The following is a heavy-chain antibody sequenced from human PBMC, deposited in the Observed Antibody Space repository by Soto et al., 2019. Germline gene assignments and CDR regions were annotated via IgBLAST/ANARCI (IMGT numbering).Heavy chain of an antibody. Sequence: QVQLVQSGAEVKKPGASVKVSCKASGYIFTSYYMHWVRQAPGQGLEWMGIINPSGGSTSYAQKYQDRVTMTRDTSTSTVYMELSSLRSEDTAVYYCARRGGEGYYFDYWGQGTLVTVSS. D-gene: IGHD3-10*01. V-gene: IGHV1-46*01. CDR3: ARRGGEGYYFDY. CDR1: GYIFTSYY. CDR2: INPSGGST. J-gene: IGHJ4*02.